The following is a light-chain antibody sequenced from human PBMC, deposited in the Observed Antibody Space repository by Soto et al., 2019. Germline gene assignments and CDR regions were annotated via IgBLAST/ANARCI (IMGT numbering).Light chain of an antibody. V-gene: IGKV4-1*01. CDR3: QQYYRPWT. CDR2: WAS. J-gene: IGKJ1*01. Sequence: DIVMTQSPDSLAVSLGERATINCKSSQSVLYSSNNKNYLAWYQQKPGQPPKLLIYWASTRESGVPARFSGSGSGTDFTLTISILQAEDVAVYYCQQYYRPWTFGQGTKVEIK. CDR1: QSVLYSSNNKNY.